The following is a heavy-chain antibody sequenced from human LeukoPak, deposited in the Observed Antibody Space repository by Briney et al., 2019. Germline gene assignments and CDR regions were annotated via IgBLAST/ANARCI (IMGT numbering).Heavy chain of an antibody. Sequence: GRSLRLSCVASGFTFSSYAMHWVRQAPGKGLECVAFISYDGGNKFSAGSVTGRFTISRDNSKNTLYLQMNSLRPEDTAVYFCARGTEGIYSYDDYWGQGTLVTVSS. V-gene: IGHV3-30-3*01. D-gene: IGHD5-18*01. J-gene: IGHJ4*02. CDR3: ARGTEGIYSYDDY. CDR2: ISYDGGNK. CDR1: GFTFSSYA.